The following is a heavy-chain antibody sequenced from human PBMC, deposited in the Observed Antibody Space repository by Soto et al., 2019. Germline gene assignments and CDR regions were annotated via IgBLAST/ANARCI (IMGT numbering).Heavy chain of an antibody. CDR3: AREVYYDFWSGYYVDY. D-gene: IGHD3-3*01. J-gene: IGHJ4*02. CDR1: GYTFTSYG. V-gene: IGHV1-18*01. CDR2: ISAYNGNT. Sequence: ASVKVSCKASGYTFTSYGISWVRQAPGQGLEWMGWISAYNGNTNYAQKLQGRVTMTTDTSTSTAYMELRSLRSDDTAVYYCAREVYYDFWSGYYVDYWGQGTLVTVSS.